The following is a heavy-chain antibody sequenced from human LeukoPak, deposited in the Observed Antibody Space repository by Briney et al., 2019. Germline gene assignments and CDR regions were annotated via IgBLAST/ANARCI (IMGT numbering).Heavy chain of an antibody. CDR3: AFGYSGYDRPDYFDY. CDR1: GFTYSSYG. J-gene: IGHJ4*02. Sequence: GGSLRLSYAASGFTYSSYGMHWVRQAPGKGLEWVSFIRYDGSNKYYADSVKGRFTISRDNSKNTLYLQMNSLRAEDTAVYYCAFGYSGYDRPDYFDYWGQGTLVTVSS. V-gene: IGHV3-30*02. D-gene: IGHD5-12*01. CDR2: IRYDGSNK.